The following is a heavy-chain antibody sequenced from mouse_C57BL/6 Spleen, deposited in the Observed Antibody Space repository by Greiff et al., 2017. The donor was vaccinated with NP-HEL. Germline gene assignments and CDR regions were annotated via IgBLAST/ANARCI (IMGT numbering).Heavy chain of an antibody. CDR2: ISSDGSH. J-gene: IGHJ3*01. V-gene: IGHV3-6*01. CDR1: GYSITSGYS. D-gene: IGHD2-1*01. Sequence: EVQLQESGPGLVKPSQSLSLTCSVTGYSITSGYSWNWLRQFPGNQLEWMGYISSDGSHNYHPFLTNRLSLPRDTSKNQVGLKLNSVTTEDTATYYCARGGNYGTWWAYWGQGTLVTGAA. CDR3: ARGGNYGTWWAY.